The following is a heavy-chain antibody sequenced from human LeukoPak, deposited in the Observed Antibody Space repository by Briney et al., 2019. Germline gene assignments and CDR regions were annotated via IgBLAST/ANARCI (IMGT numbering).Heavy chain of an antibody. J-gene: IGHJ4*02. D-gene: IGHD1-26*01. Sequence: GGSLRLSCAASGFTFSSYWMSWVRQAPGKGLEWVANIKQDGSEKYYVDSVKGRFTISRDNAKNSLYLQMNSLRAEDTAVYYCAKFGQYSGSYSYYFDYWGQGTLVTVSS. V-gene: IGHV3-7*03. CDR2: IKQDGSEK. CDR3: AKFGQYSGSYSYYFDY. CDR1: GFTFSSYW.